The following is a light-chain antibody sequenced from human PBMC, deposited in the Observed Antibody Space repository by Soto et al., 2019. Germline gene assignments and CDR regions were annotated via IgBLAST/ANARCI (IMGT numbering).Light chain of an antibody. V-gene: IGKV1-39*01. CDR1: HSISTY. Sequence: IQMTQSPSSLSASVGDRVTITCRASHSISTYLNWYQHRPGMAPNLLIFAASSLHSGVPSRFSGSGSGTDFTLTISGLQPEDFAVYYCQLSQQRSDWPPITFGQGTRLEIK. CDR2: AAS. J-gene: IGKJ5*01. CDR3: QLSQQRSDWPPIT.